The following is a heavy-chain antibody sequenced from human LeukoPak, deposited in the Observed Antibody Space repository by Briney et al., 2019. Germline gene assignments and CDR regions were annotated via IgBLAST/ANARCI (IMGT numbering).Heavy chain of an antibody. CDR3: ARDPGVVARYYFDY. Sequence: PSETLSLTCTVSGGSISGYYWSWIRQPPGKGLEWIGYIYYSGSTNYNPSLKSRVTISVDTSKNQFSLKLSSVTAADTAVYYCARDPGVVARYYFDYWGQGTLVTVSS. J-gene: IGHJ4*02. V-gene: IGHV4-59*01. CDR2: IYYSGST. D-gene: IGHD2-15*01. CDR1: GGSISGYY.